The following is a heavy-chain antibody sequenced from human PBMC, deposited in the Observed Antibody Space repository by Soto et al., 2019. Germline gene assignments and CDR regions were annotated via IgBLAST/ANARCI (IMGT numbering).Heavy chain of an antibody. Sequence: QVQLVQSGAEVKKPGASVKLSCKASGYTFTTYGICWVRQAPGQGLEWMGRISGDSGNTNYAQKLQGRVTMTTDTSTNTAYMELRSLRSDDTAVYYCARVHGMDVCGQGTTVTVSS. CDR1: GYTFTTYG. J-gene: IGHJ6*02. CDR3: ARVHGMDV. CDR2: ISGDSGNT. V-gene: IGHV1-18*01.